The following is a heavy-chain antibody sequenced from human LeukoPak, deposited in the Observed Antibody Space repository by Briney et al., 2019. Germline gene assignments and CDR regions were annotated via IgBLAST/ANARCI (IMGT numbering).Heavy chain of an antibody. Sequence: GGSLRLSCAASGFTFSSTWMHWVRQAPGRGLVWVSRINSDGSSTIYADSVKGRFTISRDNSKNTLYLQMNSLRAEDTAVYYCAKDFYPIAVAGLLNFDYWGQGTLVTVSS. J-gene: IGHJ4*02. CDR2: INSDGSST. D-gene: IGHD6-19*01. V-gene: IGHV3-74*01. CDR1: GFTFSSTW. CDR3: AKDFYPIAVAGLLNFDY.